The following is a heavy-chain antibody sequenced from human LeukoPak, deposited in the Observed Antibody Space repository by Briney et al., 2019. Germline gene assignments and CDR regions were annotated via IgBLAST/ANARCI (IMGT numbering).Heavy chain of an antibody. V-gene: IGHV4-34*01. CDR1: GGSFSGYY. D-gene: IGHD3-3*01. J-gene: IGHJ4*02. CDR2: INHSGST. CDR3: ARGRGITIFGVVISPNFDY. Sequence: PSETLSLTCAVYGGSFSGYYWSWIRQPPGKGLEWIGEINHSGSTNYNPSLKSRVTISVDTSKNQFSLKLSSVTAADTAVYYCARGRGITIFGVVISPNFDYWGQGTLVTASS.